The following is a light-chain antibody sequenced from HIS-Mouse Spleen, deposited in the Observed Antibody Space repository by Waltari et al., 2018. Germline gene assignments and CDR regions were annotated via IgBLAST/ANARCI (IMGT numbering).Light chain of an antibody. CDR2: EDS. V-gene: IGLV3-10*01. CDR1: ALPKKY. Sequence: SYELTQPPSVSVSPGQTARITCSGDALPKKYAYWYQQKSGQAPVLVIYEDSKRPSGMPERFAGSSSGTMATLTISGAQVEDEGDYYCYSTDSSGNHRVFGGGTKLTVL. CDR3: YSTDSSGNHRV. J-gene: IGLJ2*01.